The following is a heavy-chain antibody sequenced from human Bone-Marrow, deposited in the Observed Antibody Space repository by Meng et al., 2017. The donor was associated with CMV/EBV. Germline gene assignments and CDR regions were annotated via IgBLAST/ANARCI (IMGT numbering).Heavy chain of an antibody. Sequence: GESLKISCAASGFTFSDYYMSWIRQAPGKGLEWVSYISSSGSTIYYADSVKGRFTISRDNAKNSLYLQMNSLRAEDTAVYYCARSRYLELRLWGQGTLVIVSS. J-gene: IGHJ4*02. V-gene: IGHV3-11*04. CDR3: ARSRYLELRL. CDR2: ISSSGSTI. D-gene: IGHD1-7*01. CDR1: GFTFSDYY.